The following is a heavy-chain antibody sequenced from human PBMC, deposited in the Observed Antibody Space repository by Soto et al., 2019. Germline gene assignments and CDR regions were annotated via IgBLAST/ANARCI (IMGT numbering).Heavy chain of an antibody. V-gene: IGHV3-33*01. D-gene: IGHD5-12*01. J-gene: IGHJ3*02. CDR1: GFTFSSYG. Sequence: VGSLRLSCAASGFTFSSYGMHWVRQAPGKGLEWVAIIWSDGTNENYADSVKGRFTISRDNSKNTLYLQMNSLRVEDTAVYYCAIVAGTWMDDAFDIWGQGTMVTVSS. CDR3: AIVAGTWMDDAFDI. CDR2: IWSDGTNE.